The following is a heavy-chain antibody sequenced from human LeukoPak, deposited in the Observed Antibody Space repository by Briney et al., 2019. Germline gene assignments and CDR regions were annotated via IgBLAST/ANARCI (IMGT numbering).Heavy chain of an antibody. J-gene: IGHJ4*02. CDR3: APSGKVAAAGTPFDY. CDR1: GFTFSSYA. V-gene: IGHV3-23*01. Sequence: GGSLRLSCAASGFTFSSYAMAWVRRAPGKGLEWVSAISGSGRNYDTYYADPVKGRFTISRDNSKNTLYLQMNSLRAEDTAVYYCAPSGKVAAAGTPFDYWGQGTLVTVSS. D-gene: IGHD6-13*01. CDR2: ISGSGRNYDT.